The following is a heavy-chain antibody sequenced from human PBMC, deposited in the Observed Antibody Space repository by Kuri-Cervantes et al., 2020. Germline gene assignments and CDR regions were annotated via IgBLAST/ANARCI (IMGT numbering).Heavy chain of an antibody. D-gene: IGHD3-3*01. Sequence: GESLKISCAASGFTVSSNYMSWVRQAPGKGLEWVSVIYSGGSTYYADSVKGRFTISRDNSKNTLYLQMNSLRAEDTAVYYCARDEYDFWSRDYYYGMDVWGQGTTVTVSS. CDR3: ARDEYDFWSRDYYYGMDV. V-gene: IGHV3-53*01. J-gene: IGHJ6*02. CDR2: IYSGGST. CDR1: GFTVSSNY.